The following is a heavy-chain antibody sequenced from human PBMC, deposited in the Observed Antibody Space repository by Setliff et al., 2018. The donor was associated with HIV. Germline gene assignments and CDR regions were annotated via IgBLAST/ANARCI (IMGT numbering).Heavy chain of an antibody. J-gene: IGHJ4*02. D-gene: IGHD3-22*01. CDR3: AKEWSITAVIVVPSWDY. V-gene: IGHV3-23*01. Sequence: HPGGSLRLSCVASTFTFSAYAMNWVRQAPGKGLEWVSTINGRGDDTYYADSVKGRFTISRDNSKNTVSLQMSSLRADDTAVYYCAKEWSITAVIVVPSWDYWGQGTLVTVSS. CDR2: INGRGDDT. CDR1: TFTFSAYA.